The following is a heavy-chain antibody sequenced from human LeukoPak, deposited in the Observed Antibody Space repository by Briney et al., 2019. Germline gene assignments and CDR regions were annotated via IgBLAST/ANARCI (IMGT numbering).Heavy chain of an antibody. CDR3: ARAWRITMLRGVVAS. V-gene: IGHV4-30-4*01. D-gene: IGHD3-10*01. CDR1: GGSINSGDYY. J-gene: IGHJ5*01. Sequence: SETLSLTCTVSGGSINSGDYYWTWIRQPPGKGLEWIGFIYYNGSTYHNPSLKSRVTMSVEASKNQLSLKVSSVTAADTAVYYCARAWRITMLRGVVASWGLGTLVTVSS. CDR2: IYYNGST.